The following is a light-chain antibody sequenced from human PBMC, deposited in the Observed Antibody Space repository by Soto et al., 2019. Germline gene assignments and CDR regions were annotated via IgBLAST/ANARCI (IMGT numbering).Light chain of an antibody. Sequence: QSMLTQPASVSGSPGQSITISRTGTSSDVGGYNYVSWYQHHPGKAPKLMIFDVSNRPSGVSNRFSGSKSGNTASLTISGLQPEDEADYYCSSYTTSNTRQIVFGTGTKVTV. CDR3: SSYTTSNTRQIV. CDR1: SSDVGGYNY. V-gene: IGLV2-14*03. J-gene: IGLJ1*01. CDR2: DVS.